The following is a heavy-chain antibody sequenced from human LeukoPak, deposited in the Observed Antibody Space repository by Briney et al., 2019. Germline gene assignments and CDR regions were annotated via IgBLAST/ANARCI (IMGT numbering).Heavy chain of an antibody. CDR1: GFTFSYYA. Sequence: GGSLRLSCAASGFTFSYYAMHWVRQAAGKGLELVAVISYDGNSKYYADSVKGRFTISRDNSKNTVYLQMNSLRAEDTAVYFCAKRAPTAGTSTGSYYHGMDVWGKGTTVTVSS. J-gene: IGHJ6*04. CDR2: ISYDGNSK. CDR3: AKRAPTAGTSTGSYYHGMDV. D-gene: IGHD6-13*01. V-gene: IGHV3-30*04.